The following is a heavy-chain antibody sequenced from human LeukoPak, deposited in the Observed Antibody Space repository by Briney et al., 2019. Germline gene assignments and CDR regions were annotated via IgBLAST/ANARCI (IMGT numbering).Heavy chain of an antibody. Sequence: GSLRLSCAASGFTFSSYGMSWVHQAPGKGLEWVSAISGSGGSTYYADSVKGRFTISRDNSKNTLYLQMNSLRAEDTAVYYCAKPEQLAFDYWGQGTLVTVSS. D-gene: IGHD6-6*01. CDR3: AKPEQLAFDY. CDR2: ISGSGGST. CDR1: GFTFSSYG. V-gene: IGHV3-23*01. J-gene: IGHJ4*02.